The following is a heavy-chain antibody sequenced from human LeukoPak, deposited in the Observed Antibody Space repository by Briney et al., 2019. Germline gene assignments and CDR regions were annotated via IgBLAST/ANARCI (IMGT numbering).Heavy chain of an antibody. Sequence: PGGSLRPSCAASGFTFSSYGMHWVRQAPGKGLEWVAVISYDGSNKYYADSVKGRFTISRDNSKNTLYLQMNSLRAEDTAVYYCAKPYYDFWSGYYSPHFDYWGQGTLVTVSS. CDR2: ISYDGSNK. J-gene: IGHJ4*02. CDR1: GFTFSSYG. D-gene: IGHD3-3*01. CDR3: AKPYYDFWSGYYSPHFDY. V-gene: IGHV3-30*18.